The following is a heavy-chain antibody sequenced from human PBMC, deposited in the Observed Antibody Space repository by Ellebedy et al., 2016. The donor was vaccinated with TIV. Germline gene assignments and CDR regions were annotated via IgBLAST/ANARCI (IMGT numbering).Heavy chain of an antibody. CDR3: AFSRREAPSHYYYYGMDV. V-gene: IGHV1-69*13. D-gene: IGHD1-26*01. CDR2: ITPFFTTA. Sequence: ASVKVSCKASGYAFSDYYMHWVRQAPGQGLEWMGAITPFFTTANYAQNFRGRVTMTADESTSTAYMELTSLRSVDTAVYYCAFSRREAPSHYYYYGMDVWGQGTTVTVSS. CDR1: GYAFSDYY. J-gene: IGHJ6*02.